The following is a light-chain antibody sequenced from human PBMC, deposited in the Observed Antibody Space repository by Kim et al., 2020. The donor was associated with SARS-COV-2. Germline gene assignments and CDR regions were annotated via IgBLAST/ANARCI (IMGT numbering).Light chain of an antibody. V-gene: IGLV2-14*01. J-gene: IGLJ1*01. Sequence: QSITISCTGTGSDIGAYDYVAWYQQHPGKAPRLMIYEVSSRPSGVSNRFSGSKSGNTASLTISGLQAEDEADYYCNSYTSSSTLYVFGTGTKVTVL. CDR3: NSYTSSSTLYV. CDR2: EVS. CDR1: GSDIGAYDY.